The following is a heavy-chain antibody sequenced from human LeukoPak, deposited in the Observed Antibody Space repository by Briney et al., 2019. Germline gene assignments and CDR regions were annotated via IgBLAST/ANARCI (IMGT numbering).Heavy chain of an antibody. CDR3: ARDLAYYDSSGYYYVGAFDI. J-gene: IGHJ3*02. D-gene: IGHD3-22*01. V-gene: IGHV1-46*01. CDR1: GYTFTSYY. Sequence: GASVKVSCKASGYTFTSYYMHWVRQAPGQGLEWMGIINPSGGSTSYAQKFQGRVTMTRDTSTSTVYMKLSSLRSEDTAVYYCARDLAYYDSSGYYYVGAFDIWGQGTMVTVSS. CDR2: INPSGGST.